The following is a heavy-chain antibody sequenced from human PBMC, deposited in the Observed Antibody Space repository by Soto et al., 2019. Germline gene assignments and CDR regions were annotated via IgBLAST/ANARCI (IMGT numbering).Heavy chain of an antibody. J-gene: IGHJ6*03. V-gene: IGHV3-7*01. CDR1: GFTFSSYW. Sequence: GGSLRLSCAASGFTFSSYWMSWVRQAPGKGLEWVANIKQDGSEKYYVDSVKGRFTISRDNAKNSLYLQMNSLRAEDTAVYYCVRDQSGTTGFNYYYYYTDVWGKGTTVTVSS. CDR2: IKQDGSEK. CDR3: VRDQSGTTGFNYYYYYTDV. D-gene: IGHD1-1*01.